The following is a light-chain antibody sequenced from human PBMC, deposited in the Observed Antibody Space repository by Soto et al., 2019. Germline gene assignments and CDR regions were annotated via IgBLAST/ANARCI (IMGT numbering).Light chain of an antibody. CDR1: QSISSH. V-gene: IGKV3-11*01. J-gene: IGKJ3*01. CDR3: QQRSNWPLT. Sequence: EIVMTQSPATLSLSPGERATLSCMASQSISSHLAWYQKKPGQSPRILIYDATKRAAGMPARFSGSVSGTDFNLTISRLETEDFAVYFCQQRSNWPLTFGHGTKVDIK. CDR2: DAT.